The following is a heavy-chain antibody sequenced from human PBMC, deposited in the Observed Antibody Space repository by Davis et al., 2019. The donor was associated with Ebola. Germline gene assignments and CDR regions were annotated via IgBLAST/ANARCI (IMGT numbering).Heavy chain of an antibody. CDR3: ARALSATYDYYMDV. Sequence: AASVKVSCKPSEYTFIDYYIHWVRQAPGQGLEWMGWINPKSGVTKYAQQFQDWVTMTRDTSITTAYVELSGLTSDDTAIYYCARALSATYDYYMDVWGKGSAVTVSS. V-gene: IGHV1-2*04. CDR2: INPKSGVT. D-gene: IGHD2-15*01. J-gene: IGHJ6*03. CDR1: EYTFIDYY.